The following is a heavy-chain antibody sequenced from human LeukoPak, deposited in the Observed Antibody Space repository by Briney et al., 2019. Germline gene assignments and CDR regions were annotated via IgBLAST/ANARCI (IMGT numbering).Heavy chain of an antibody. CDR3: VTDQTGRHPYFFDY. J-gene: IGHJ4*02. CDR2: IKEDGSEI. CDR1: GFNFSTYW. V-gene: IGHV3-7*01. D-gene: IGHD3-10*01. Sequence: GGSLRLSCTASGFNFSTYWMTWVRQVPGKGLEWVANIKEDGSEIYYVDAVKGRFSISRDNAKTSLHLQMHSLSVADTGLYYCVTDQTGRHPYFFDYWGQGTLVTVSS.